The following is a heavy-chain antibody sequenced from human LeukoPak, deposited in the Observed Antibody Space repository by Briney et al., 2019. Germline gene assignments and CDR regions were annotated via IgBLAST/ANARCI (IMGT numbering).Heavy chain of an antibody. Sequence: SETQSLTCSVSGGSTSGSYWSWVRQPPGKGLQWIGYIHYTGSTDYNPSLKSRVTISIDTPKNQVSLRVTSVTAADTAVYFCARTGFGRDYYGMDVWGQGTTVTVSS. V-gene: IGHV4-59*01. CDR3: ARTGFGRDYYGMDV. D-gene: IGHD3-16*01. CDR1: GGSTSGSY. CDR2: IHYTGST. J-gene: IGHJ6*02.